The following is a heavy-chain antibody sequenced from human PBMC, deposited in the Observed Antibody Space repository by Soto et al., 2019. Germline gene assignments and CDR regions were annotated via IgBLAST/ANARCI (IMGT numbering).Heavy chain of an antibody. Sequence: QVQLVESGGGVVQPGRSLRLSCAASGFTFSSYAMHWVRQAPGKGLEWVAVISYDGSNKYYADSVKGRFTISRDNSKNTLYLQMNSLRAEDTAVYYCARGRQWRVIDYWGQGTLVTVSS. CDR3: ARGRQWRVIDY. CDR1: GFTFSSYA. V-gene: IGHV3-30-3*01. J-gene: IGHJ4*02. CDR2: ISYDGSNK. D-gene: IGHD6-19*01.